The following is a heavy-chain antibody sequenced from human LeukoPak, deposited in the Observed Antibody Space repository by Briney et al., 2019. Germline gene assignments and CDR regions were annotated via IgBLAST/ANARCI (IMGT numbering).Heavy chain of an antibody. D-gene: IGHD3-3*01. CDR1: GGSFSDYY. Sequence: SETLSLTCAVYGGSFSDYYWSWIRQPPGKGLEWIGEINHSGSTNYNPSPKSRVTISVDTSKNQFYLQLSSVTAADTAVYYCARVLRPFTIFGVVFKSIDYFDYWGQGTLVTVSS. V-gene: IGHV4-34*01. CDR2: INHSGST. CDR3: ARVLRPFTIFGVVFKSIDYFDY. J-gene: IGHJ4*02.